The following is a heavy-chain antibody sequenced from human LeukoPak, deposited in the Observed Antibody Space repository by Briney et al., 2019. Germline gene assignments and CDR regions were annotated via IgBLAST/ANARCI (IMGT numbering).Heavy chain of an antibody. CDR2: ISYDGSIT. J-gene: IGHJ5*02. CDR1: GFTFGSYR. V-gene: IGHV3-30-3*01. Sequence: GGSLRLSCAASGFTFGSYRLHWVRQAPGKGLKWVAVISYDGSITNYEDSVKGRFTISRDNSKNTLYLQMNSLRPEDTAVYYCATIRAWGQGTLVTVSS. CDR3: ATIRA.